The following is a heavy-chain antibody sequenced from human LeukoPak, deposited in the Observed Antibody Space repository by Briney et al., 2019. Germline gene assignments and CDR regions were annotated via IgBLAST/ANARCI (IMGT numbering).Heavy chain of an antibody. CDR3: ARVGPGYDYFDY. V-gene: IGHV4-4*07. J-gene: IGHJ4*02. CDR2: IYTSGST. CDR1: GGSISDYY. Sequence: SETLSLTCTVSGGSISDYYWSWIRQPAGKGLEWLGRIYTSGSTKYNPSLEGRVTMSVDTSKNQFSLKLSFVTAADTAVYYCARVGPGYDYFDYWGQGTLVTVSS. D-gene: IGHD3-22*01.